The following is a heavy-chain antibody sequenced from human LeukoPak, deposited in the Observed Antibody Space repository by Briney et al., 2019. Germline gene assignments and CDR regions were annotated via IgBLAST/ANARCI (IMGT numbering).Heavy chain of an antibody. V-gene: IGHV3-23*01. D-gene: IGHD3-3*01. CDR3: AKRNYDFWNTYYSGYYFDY. Sequence: GGSLRLSCAASGFTFSSYAMSWVRQASGKGLEWVSAIGGSGGTTYYADSVKGRFTISRDNSKNTLYLQMNSLRAEDTAVYYCAKRNYDFWNTYYSGYYFDYWGQGTLVTVSS. CDR2: IGGSGGTT. CDR1: GFTFSSYA. J-gene: IGHJ4*02.